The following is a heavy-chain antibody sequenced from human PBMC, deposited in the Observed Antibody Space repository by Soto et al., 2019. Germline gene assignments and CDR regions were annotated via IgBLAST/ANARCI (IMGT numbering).Heavy chain of an antibody. CDR2: INPNSGGT. J-gene: IGHJ6*03. V-gene: IGHV1-2*04. CDR1: GYTFTGYY. D-gene: IGHD3-3*01. CDR3: ARGPHLRVVKRYYYMDV. Sequence: GASVKVSCKASGYTFTGYYMHWVRHAPGQGLEWMGWINPNSGGTNYAQKFQGWVTMTRDTSISTAYMELSRLRSDDTAVYYCARGPHLRVVKRYYYMDVWGKGTTVTVSS.